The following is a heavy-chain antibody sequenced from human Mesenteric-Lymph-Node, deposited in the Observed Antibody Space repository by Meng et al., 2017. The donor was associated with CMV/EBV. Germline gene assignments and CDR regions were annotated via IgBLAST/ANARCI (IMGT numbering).Heavy chain of an antibody. CDR2: INHSGST. J-gene: IGHJ4*02. V-gene: IGHV4-39*07. CDR1: GGSISSNSYY. Sequence: SETLSLTCTVSGGSISSNSYYWGWIRQPPGKGLEWIGEINHSGSTNYNPSLKSRVTISVDTSKNQFSLKLSSVTAADTAVYYCARGRVNGAIFGVVRTIFDYWGQGTLVTVSS. CDR3: ARGRVNGAIFGVVRTIFDY. D-gene: IGHD3-3*01.